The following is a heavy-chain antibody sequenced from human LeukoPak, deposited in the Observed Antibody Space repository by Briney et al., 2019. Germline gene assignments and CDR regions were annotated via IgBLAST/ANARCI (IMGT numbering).Heavy chain of an antibody. V-gene: IGHV3-48*03. CDR1: GFTFSSHE. J-gene: IGHJ4*02. CDR2: ITSGGTT. Sequence: GGSLRLSCAASGFTFSSHEMNWVRQAPGKGLEWVSYITSGGTTKYGDSVKGRFTISRDNAKNSLYLQMNSLRAEDTAVYYCARSATDSSSVDYWGQGTLVTVSS. CDR3: ARSATDSSSVDY. D-gene: IGHD6-6*01.